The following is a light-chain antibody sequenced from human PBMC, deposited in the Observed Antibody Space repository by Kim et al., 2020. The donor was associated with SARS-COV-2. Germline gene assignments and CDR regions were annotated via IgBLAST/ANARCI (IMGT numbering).Light chain of an antibody. J-gene: IGKJ2*01. CDR2: LAS. CDR3: QHYSRFPYT. CDR1: ENSDTY. V-gene: IGKV1-5*03. Sequence: SATVGDGVTITGRASENSDTYLAWYQQKPGRAPRLLIYLASNLENGVPSRFSGTGSGTEFSLSITSLQPDDFASYYCQHYSRFPYTFGQGTKLEIK.